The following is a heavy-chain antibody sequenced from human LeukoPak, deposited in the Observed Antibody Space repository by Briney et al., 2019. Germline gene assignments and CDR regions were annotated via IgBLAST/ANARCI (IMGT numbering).Heavy chain of an antibody. D-gene: IGHD4-17*01. V-gene: IGHV4-59*01. J-gene: IGHJ4*02. CDR3: ARGHDYGDPTDFDY. CDR1: GGSITTYY. CDR2: IFYSGST. Sequence: SETLSLTCTVSGGSITTYYWSWIRQPPGKGLEWIGFIFYSGSTNYNPSLKSRVTISLNTSKTQFSLKLSSVTAEDTAVYYCARGHDYGDPTDFDYWGQGTLVTVFS.